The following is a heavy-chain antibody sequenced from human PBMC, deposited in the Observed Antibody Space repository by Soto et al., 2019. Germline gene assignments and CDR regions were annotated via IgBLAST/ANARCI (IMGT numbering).Heavy chain of an antibody. CDR2: IIPIFGTA. CDR1: GGTFSSDA. CDR3: AREADYVWGSYRHPFDY. D-gene: IGHD3-16*02. Sequence: QVQLVQSGAEVKKPGSSVKVSCKASGGTFSSDAISWVRQAPGQGLEWMGGIIPIFGTANYAQKFQGRVTITADESTSTAYMELSSLRSEDTAVYYCAREADYVWGSYRHPFDYWGQGTLVTVSS. J-gene: IGHJ4*02. V-gene: IGHV1-69*01.